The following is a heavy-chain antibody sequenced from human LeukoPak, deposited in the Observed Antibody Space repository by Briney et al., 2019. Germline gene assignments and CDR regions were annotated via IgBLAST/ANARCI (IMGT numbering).Heavy chain of an antibody. D-gene: IGHD5-24*01. CDR2: INWNGGST. V-gene: IGHV3-20*04. Sequence: PGGSLRLSCAASGFTFDDYGMSWVRQAPGKGLEWVSGINWNGGSTGYADSVKGRFTISRDNAKNSLYLQMNSLRAEDTALYYCARVPREMATIVRIYYYYYYYMDVWGKGTTVTVSS. CDR1: GFTFDDYG. J-gene: IGHJ6*03. CDR3: ARVPREMATIVRIYYYYYYYMDV.